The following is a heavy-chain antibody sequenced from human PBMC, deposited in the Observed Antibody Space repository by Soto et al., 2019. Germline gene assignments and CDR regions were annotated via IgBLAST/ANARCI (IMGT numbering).Heavy chain of an antibody. CDR1: GFSFNDAW. CDR2: IKSESGGGTS. V-gene: IGHV3-15*01. D-gene: IGHD2-15*01. CDR3: ATDTPGFGQGEFEY. J-gene: IGHJ4*02. Sequence: PVGSLRLSCAASGFSFNDAWMSWVRQTPGKGLEWVGLIKSESGGGTSHYAAPVIGRFTISRDDSKNTVYLQMNGLKTEDTAVYYCATDTPGFGQGEFEYWGQGTLVTVSS.